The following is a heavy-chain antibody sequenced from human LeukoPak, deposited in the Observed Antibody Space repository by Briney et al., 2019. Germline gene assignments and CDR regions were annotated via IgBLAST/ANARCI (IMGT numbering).Heavy chain of an antibody. V-gene: IGHV3-11*04. CDR2: ISSSGSIM. D-gene: IGHD5-12*01. Sequence: GGSLRLSCAASGFTFSDYYMSWIRQAPGKGLEWVSYISSSGSIMYYADSVKGRFTISRDNAKNSLYLQMNSLRAEDTAVYYCARDTSGQTMATIRGFDYWGQGTLVTVSS. J-gene: IGHJ4*02. CDR3: ARDTSGQTMATIRGFDY. CDR1: GFTFSDYY.